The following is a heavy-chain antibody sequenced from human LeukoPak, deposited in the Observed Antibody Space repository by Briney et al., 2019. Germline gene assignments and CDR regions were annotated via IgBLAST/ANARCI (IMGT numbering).Heavy chain of an antibody. V-gene: IGHV1-2*06. CDR1: GYTFTGYY. J-gene: IGHJ4*02. D-gene: IGHD3-3*01. CDR3: ARAGSGRITIFGVVTQNDY. CDR2: INPNSGGT. Sequence: ASVKVSCKASGYTFTGYYMHWVRQAPGQGLEWVGRINPNSGGTNYAQKFQGRVTMTRDTSISTAYMELSRLRSDDTAVYYCARAGSGRITIFGVVTQNDYWGQGTLVTVSS.